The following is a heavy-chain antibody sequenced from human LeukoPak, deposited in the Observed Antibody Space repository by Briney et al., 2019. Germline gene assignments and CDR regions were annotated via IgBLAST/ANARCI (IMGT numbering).Heavy chain of an antibody. CDR1: GFILSNFS. CDR3: ARDRRRTWSEPFAFDI. J-gene: IGHJ3*02. V-gene: IGHV3-21*01. Sequence: PGGSLRLSCAASGFILSNFSMNWVRQAPGKGLEWVSSSSSSGTFKYFADSVKGRFTISRDNAKNSLFLQMNSLRADDTAIYFCARDRRRTWSEPFAFDIWGQGTLVTVSS. D-gene: IGHD6-13*01. CDR2: SSSSGTFK.